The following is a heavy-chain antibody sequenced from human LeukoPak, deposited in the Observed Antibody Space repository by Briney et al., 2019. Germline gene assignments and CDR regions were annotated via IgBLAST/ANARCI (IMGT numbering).Heavy chain of an antibody. J-gene: IGHJ4*02. D-gene: IGHD7-27*01. CDR1: GGSISSSSYY. Sequence: LSLTCTVSGGSISSSSYYWGWIRQTPGKGLEWVSFIDKSGGITYYADSVKGRFTISRDNAKSSLYLEMNSLRAEDTAVYYCGRGHWGLDYWGQGTLVTVSS. V-gene: IGHV3-11*04. CDR2: IDKSGGIT. CDR3: GRGHWGLDY.